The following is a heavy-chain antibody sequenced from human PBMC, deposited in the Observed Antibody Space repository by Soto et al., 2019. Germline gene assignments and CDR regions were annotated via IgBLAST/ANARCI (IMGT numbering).Heavy chain of an antibody. V-gene: IGHV4-39*02. J-gene: IGHJ6*02. CDR3: ARESHYYGSGSYYLAAHDYGMDV. CDR1: GGSISSSSYY. Sequence: SETLSLTCTVSGGSISSSSYYWGWIRQPPGKGLEWIGSIYYSGSTYYNPSLKSRVTISVDTSKNQFSLKLSSVTAADTAVYYCARESHYYGSGSYYLAAHDYGMDVWGQGTTVTVSS. CDR2: IYYSGST. D-gene: IGHD3-10*01.